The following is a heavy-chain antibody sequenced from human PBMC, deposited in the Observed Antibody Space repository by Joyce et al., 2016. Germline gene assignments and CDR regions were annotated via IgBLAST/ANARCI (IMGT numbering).Heavy chain of an antibody. CDR3: ARVGRTGYTCDY. Sequence: EVQLVESGGGLVQPGGSLRLSCAASGFSFNTYSINWFRQAPGKGLDWLSDISASSGTIYDADSVKGRFTISRDNAKNSVYLQMNSLRDEDTAVYYCARVGRTGYTCDYWGQGTLVTVSS. D-gene: IGHD5-24*01. J-gene: IGHJ4*02. CDR2: ISASSGTI. V-gene: IGHV3-48*02. CDR1: GFSFNTYS.